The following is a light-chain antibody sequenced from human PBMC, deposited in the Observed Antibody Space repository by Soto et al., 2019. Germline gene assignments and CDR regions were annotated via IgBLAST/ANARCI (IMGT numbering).Light chain of an antibody. Sequence: DIQMTQSPSSLSASVGDRVTITCRASQSISSYLNWYQQKPGKAPKILIYAASSLQSGVPSRFSGSGSGTDFTLTISSLQPEDFAPYYCQQSYSTPLFTFGPETKVDIK. CDR2: AAS. V-gene: IGKV1-39*01. CDR3: QQSYSTPLFT. CDR1: QSISSY. J-gene: IGKJ3*01.